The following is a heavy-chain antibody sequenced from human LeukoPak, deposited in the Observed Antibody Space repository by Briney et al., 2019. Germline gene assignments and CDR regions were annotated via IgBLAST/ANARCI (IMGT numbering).Heavy chain of an antibody. Sequence: PGGSLRLSCTPSGIAFRSYTMNWVRQAPGKGLEWVSSITPSSSYIYYADSVKGRFTISRVSAKNSVFLQMNSLTADDTAIYYCARNKGQGYNFGRFYQGMDVWGRGTTVTVSS. J-gene: IGHJ6*02. CDR1: GIAFRSYT. CDR2: ITPSSSYI. CDR3: ARNKGQGYNFGRFYQGMDV. D-gene: IGHD2-15*01. V-gene: IGHV3-21*04.